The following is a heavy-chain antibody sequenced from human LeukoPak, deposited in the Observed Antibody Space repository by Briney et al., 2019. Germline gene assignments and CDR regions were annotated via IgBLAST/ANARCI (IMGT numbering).Heavy chain of an antibody. V-gene: IGHV4-59*01. J-gene: IGHJ4*02. Sequence: SETLSLTCTVSGGSISTYYWRWIRQPPGKGLEWIGYIYYTGSTNYNPSLKSGVTISVDTSKSQFSLKLSSVTAADTAVYYCARSYYGSGSYYSFDYWGQGTLVTVSS. CDR3: ARSYYGSGSYYSFDY. CDR2: IYYTGST. D-gene: IGHD3-10*01. CDR1: GGSISTYY.